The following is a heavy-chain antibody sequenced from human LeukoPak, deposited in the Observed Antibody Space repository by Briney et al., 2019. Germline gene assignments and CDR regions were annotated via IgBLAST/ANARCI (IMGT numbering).Heavy chain of an antibody. CDR3: AKAHGASGSLNWFDP. Sequence: GGSLRLSCAASGFTFSSYGMHWVRQAPGKGLEWVAVISYDGSNKYYADSVKGRFTISRDNSKNTLYLQMNSLRAEDTAVYYCAKAHGASGSLNWFDPWGQGTLVTVSS. J-gene: IGHJ5*02. CDR1: GFTFSSYG. D-gene: IGHD1-26*01. CDR2: ISYDGSNK. V-gene: IGHV3-30*18.